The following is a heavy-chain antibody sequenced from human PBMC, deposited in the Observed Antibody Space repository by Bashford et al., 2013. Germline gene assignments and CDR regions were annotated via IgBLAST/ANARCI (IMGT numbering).Heavy chain of an antibody. Sequence: SETLSLTCAVYGGSFSGYYWSWIRQPPREGAWSGLGKYNHSGITNYNPSLKSRVTISVDTSKNQFSLKLSSVTAADTALYYCARDVTSRYYFDSWGHGVLVTVSS. CDR2: YNHSGIT. D-gene: IGHD4-17*01. J-gene: IGHJ4*01. V-gene: IGHV4-34*01. CDR3: ARDVTSRYYFDS. CDR1: GGSFSGYY.